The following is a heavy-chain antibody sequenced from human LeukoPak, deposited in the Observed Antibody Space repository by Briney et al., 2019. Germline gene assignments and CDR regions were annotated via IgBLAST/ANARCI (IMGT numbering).Heavy chain of an antibody. J-gene: IGHJ4*02. CDR1: GGSISSYY. CDR3: AKQRSEVVVAATNY. D-gene: IGHD2-15*01. CDR2: ISGSGGNT. Sequence: QTSETLSLTCTVSGGSISSYYWSWIRQPPGKGLEWVSAISGSGGNTYYADSVKGRFTISRDNSQNTLYLQMNSLRAEDTAVYYCAKQRSEVVVAATNYWGQGTLVTVSS. V-gene: IGHV3-23*01.